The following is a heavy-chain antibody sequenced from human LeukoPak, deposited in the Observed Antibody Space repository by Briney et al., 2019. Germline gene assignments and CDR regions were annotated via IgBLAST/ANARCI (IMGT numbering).Heavy chain of an antibody. CDR1: GGTFSSYA. Sequence: SVKVSCKASGGTFSSYAISWVRQASGQGLEWMGGIIPIFGTANYAQKFQGRVTITADESTSTAYMELSSLRSEDTAVYYCARDQYDILTGYYQPYYFDYWGQGTLVTVSS. CDR2: IIPIFGTA. D-gene: IGHD3-9*01. CDR3: ARDQYDILTGYYQPYYFDY. J-gene: IGHJ4*02. V-gene: IGHV1-69*13.